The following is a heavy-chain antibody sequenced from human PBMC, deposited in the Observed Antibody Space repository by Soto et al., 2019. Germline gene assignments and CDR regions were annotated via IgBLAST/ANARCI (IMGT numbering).Heavy chain of an antibody. CDR2: ISASGGST. D-gene: IGHD5-12*01. CDR1: GFTFSSYA. Sequence: EVQLLESGGGVVQPGGSLRLSCAASGFTFSSYAISWVRQAPGKGLEWVSAISASGGSTYNADSVKGRFSISRDNSKNTLYLQMKRLRAEDTAIYYCAKVPKMATSGSPFDYWGQGTLVTVSS. V-gene: IGHV3-23*01. J-gene: IGHJ4*02. CDR3: AKVPKMATSGSPFDY.